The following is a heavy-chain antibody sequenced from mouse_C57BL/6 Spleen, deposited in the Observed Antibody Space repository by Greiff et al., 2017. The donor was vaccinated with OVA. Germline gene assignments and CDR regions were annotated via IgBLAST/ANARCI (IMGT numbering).Heavy chain of an antibody. CDR1: GYTFTSYG. CDR2: IYPRSGNT. CDR3: ARDYERVFAY. V-gene: IGHV1-81*01. D-gene: IGHD2-4*01. J-gene: IGHJ3*01. Sequence: VQLQESGAELARPGASVKLSCKASGYTFTSYGISWVKQRTGQGLEWIGEIYPRSGNTYYNEKFKGKATLTADKSSSTAYMELRSLTSEDSAVYFCARDYERVFAYWGQGTLVTVSA.